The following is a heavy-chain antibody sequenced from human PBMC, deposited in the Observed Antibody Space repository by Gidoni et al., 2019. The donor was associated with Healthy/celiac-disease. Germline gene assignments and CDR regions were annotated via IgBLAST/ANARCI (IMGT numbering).Heavy chain of an antibody. V-gene: IGHV4-34*01. J-gene: IGHJ3*02. CDR1: GGSFSGYY. D-gene: IGHD2-21*02. CDR2: INHSGST. CDR3: ARGRTVVTRGNAFDI. Sequence: QVQLQQWGAGLLKPSETLSLTCAVYGGSFSGYYWSWIRQPPGKGLEWIGEINHSGSTNYNPSLKSRVTISVDTSKNQFSLKLSSVTAADTAVYYCARGRTVVTRGNAFDIWGQGTMVTVSS.